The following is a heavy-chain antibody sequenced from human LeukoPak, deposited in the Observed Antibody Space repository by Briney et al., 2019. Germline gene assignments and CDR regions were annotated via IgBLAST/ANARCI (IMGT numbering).Heavy chain of an antibody. V-gene: IGHV3-23*01. CDR3: AKARGYSGSFDY. CDR1: GFTFSSYA. J-gene: IGHJ4*02. CDR2: ISGSGFST. D-gene: IGHD5-12*01. Sequence: GGSLRLSCAASGFTFSSYAMSWVRQAPGKGLEWVSGISGSGFSTYYADSVKGRFTISRDNSENTLYLQMNSLRAEDTAVYYCAKARGYSGSFDYWGQGTLVTVSS.